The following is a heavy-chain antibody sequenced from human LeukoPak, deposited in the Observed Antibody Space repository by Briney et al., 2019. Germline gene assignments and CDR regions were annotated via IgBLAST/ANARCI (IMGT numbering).Heavy chain of an antibody. CDR1: GFTFRTYA. D-gene: IGHD1-26*01. Sequence: PGGSLRLSCAASGFTFRTYAMTWVRQAPGKGLEWLSGMSGSGGYTYSAESVKGRFTISRDNSKNTVYLLMNSLRAEDSAVYYCVKLRGATDHYYYHMDVWGNGTAVTVSS. CDR2: MSGSGGYT. J-gene: IGHJ6*03. V-gene: IGHV3-23*01. CDR3: VKLRGATDHYYYHMDV.